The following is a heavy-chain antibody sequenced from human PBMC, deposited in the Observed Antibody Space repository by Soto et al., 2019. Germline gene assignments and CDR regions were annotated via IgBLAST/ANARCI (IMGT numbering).Heavy chain of an antibody. CDR1: GFTFSSYD. D-gene: IGHD3-16*01. Sequence: QVQLVESGGGVVQPGRSLRLSCAASGFTFSSYDMHWVRQAPGKGLEWVSNIWYDGNKKYYADSVKGRFTISRDNSKNTFYLQMNSLRAEDTALYLCATDGINWGFDSWGQGTLVTVSS. V-gene: IGHV3-33*01. CDR3: ATDGINWGFDS. J-gene: IGHJ4*02. CDR2: IWYDGNKK.